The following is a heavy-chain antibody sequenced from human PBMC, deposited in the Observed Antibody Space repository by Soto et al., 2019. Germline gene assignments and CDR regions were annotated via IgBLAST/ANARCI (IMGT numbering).Heavy chain of an antibody. Sequence: GASVKVSCKASGYIFSNYDISWVRQAPGQGLEWMGWISTYNANTYYAQKFQGRVTMTTDTSTSTAYMELRSLRSDDTAVFYCARERDGSSWSSAESLKYGGQRSLVTVSS. J-gene: IGHJ1*01. CDR1: GYIFSNYD. D-gene: IGHD6-13*01. V-gene: IGHV1-18*01. CDR2: ISTYNANT. CDR3: ARERDGSSWSSAESLKY.